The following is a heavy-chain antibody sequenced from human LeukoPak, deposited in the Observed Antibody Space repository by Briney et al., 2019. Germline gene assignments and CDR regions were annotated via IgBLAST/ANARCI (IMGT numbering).Heavy chain of an antibody. D-gene: IGHD5-12*01. CDR2: IYHSGST. CDR3: ARIRGGYVLYYFDY. CDR1: GGSISSSNW. Sequence: SETLSLTCAVSGGSISSSNWWSWVRQPPGKGLEWIGEIYHSGSTNYNPSLKSRVTISVDKSKNQFSLKLSSVTAADTAVYYCARIRGGYVLYYFDYWGQGTLVTVSS. V-gene: IGHV4-4*02. J-gene: IGHJ4*02.